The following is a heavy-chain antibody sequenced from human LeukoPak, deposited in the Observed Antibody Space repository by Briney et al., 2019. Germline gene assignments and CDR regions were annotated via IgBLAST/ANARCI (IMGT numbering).Heavy chain of an antibody. CDR3: ARDRPLFTHSSSLWEAVAGTGHNWFDP. J-gene: IGHJ5*02. Sequence: GASVKVSCKASGYTFTSYGISWVRQAPGQGLEWMGWISAYNGNTNYAQKLQGRVTMTTDTSTSTAYRELRSLRSDDTAVYYCARDRPLFTHSSSLWEAVAGTGHNWFDPWGQGTLVAVSS. CDR2: ISAYNGNT. CDR1: GYTFTSYG. D-gene: IGHD6-19*01. V-gene: IGHV1-18*01.